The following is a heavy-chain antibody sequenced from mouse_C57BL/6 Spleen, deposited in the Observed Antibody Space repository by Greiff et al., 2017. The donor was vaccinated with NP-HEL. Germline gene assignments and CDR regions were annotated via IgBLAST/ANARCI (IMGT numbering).Heavy chain of an antibody. CDR1: GYKFTDYN. J-gene: IGHJ3*01. V-gene: IGHV1-18*01. CDR2: INPNNGGT. Sequence: VQLKESGPELVKPGASVKIPCKASGYKFTDYNMDWVKQSHGKSLEWIGDINPNNGGTIYNQKFKGKATLTVDKSSSTAYMELRSLTSEDTAVYYCARDLWFAYWGQGTLVTVSA. CDR3: ARDLWFAY.